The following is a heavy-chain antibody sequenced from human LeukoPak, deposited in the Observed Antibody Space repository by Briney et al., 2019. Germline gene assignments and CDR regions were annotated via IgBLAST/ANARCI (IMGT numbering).Heavy chain of an antibody. V-gene: IGHV4-39*01. D-gene: IGHD3-22*01. CDR1: GGSISSSSYY. CDR2: IYYSGST. J-gene: IGHJ4*02. CDR3: ARLYYYDSSGYYLGYYFDY. Sequence: PSETLSLTCTVSGGSISSSSYYWGWIRQPPGKGLEWIGSIYYSGSTYYNPSLKSRVTISVDTSKNQFSLKLSSVTAADTAVYYCARLYYYDSSGYYLGYYFDYWGQGTLVTVSS.